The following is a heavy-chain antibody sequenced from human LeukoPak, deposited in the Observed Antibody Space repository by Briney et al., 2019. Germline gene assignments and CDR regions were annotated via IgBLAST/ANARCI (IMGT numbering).Heavy chain of an antibody. CDR1: GGSISSYY. CDR3: ARNFRFSSPGAMDV. V-gene: IGHV4-4*07. J-gene: IGHJ6*03. CDR2: IYTGGST. Sequence: SETLSLTCTVSGGSISSYYRSWIRQPAGKGLEWIGRIYTGGSTNYNPSLKSRVTMSVDTSKNQFSLKLSSVTAADTAVYYCARNFRFSSPGAMDVWGKGTTVTVSS. D-gene: IGHD6-6*01.